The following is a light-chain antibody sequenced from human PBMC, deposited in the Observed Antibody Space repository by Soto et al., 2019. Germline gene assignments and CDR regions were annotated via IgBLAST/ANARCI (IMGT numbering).Light chain of an antibody. CDR3: QSYDSSLSGVV. J-gene: IGLJ2*01. CDR2: GRN. Sequence: QSVLTQPPSVSGAPGQRVTISCTGSSSNIGAGYDVQWYKQLSGTAPKLLIYGRNNRPSGVPDRFSGSKSGTSASLAITGLQADDEADYYCQSYDSSLSGVVFGGGTKVTVL. V-gene: IGLV1-40*01. CDR1: SSNIGAGYD.